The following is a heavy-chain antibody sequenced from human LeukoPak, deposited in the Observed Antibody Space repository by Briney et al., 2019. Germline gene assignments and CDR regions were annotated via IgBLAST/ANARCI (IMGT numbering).Heavy chain of an antibody. CDR1: GFTFSSYS. Sequence: PGGSLRLSCAASGFTFSSYSMNWVSQAPGKGLEWVSSISSSSSYIYYADSVKGRFTISRDNAKNSLYLQMNSLRSEDTAVYYCASLPTIFGVVPWFDPWGQGTLVTVSS. D-gene: IGHD3-3*01. V-gene: IGHV3-21*01. CDR3: ASLPTIFGVVPWFDP. CDR2: ISSSSSYI. J-gene: IGHJ5*02.